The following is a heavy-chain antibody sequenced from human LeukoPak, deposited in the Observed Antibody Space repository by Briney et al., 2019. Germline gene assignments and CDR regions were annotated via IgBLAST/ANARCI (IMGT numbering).Heavy chain of an antibody. Sequence: PGGSLRLSCAASGFTFTNYAVSWVRQAPGKGLEWVSGISGSGGTTYYADSVKGRLTISRDNSKNTLYLQMNSLRAEDTAVHYCARGLTYSNNGNWFDPWGQGTLVTVSS. CDR2: ISGSGGTT. CDR1: GFTFTNYA. V-gene: IGHV3-23*01. J-gene: IGHJ5*02. CDR3: ARGLTYSNNGNWFDP. D-gene: IGHD4-11*01.